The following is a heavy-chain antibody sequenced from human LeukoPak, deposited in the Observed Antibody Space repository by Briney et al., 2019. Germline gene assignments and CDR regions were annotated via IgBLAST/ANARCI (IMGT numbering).Heavy chain of an antibody. V-gene: IGHV1-69*01. CDR3: ARGRNYYGSGSYRT. J-gene: IGHJ5*02. CDR1: GGTLSSYA. CDR2: IIPIFGTA. Sequence: SVKVSCKTSGGTLSSYAISWVRQAPGQGLEWMGGIIPIFGTANYAQKFQGRVTITADESTSTAYMELSSLRSEDTAVYYRARGRNYYGSGSYRTWGQGTLVTVSS. D-gene: IGHD3-10*01.